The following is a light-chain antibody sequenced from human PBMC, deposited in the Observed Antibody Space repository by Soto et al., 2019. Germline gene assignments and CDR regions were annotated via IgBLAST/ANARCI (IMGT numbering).Light chain of an antibody. V-gene: IGKV3-20*01. Sequence: EMVWTQSPGTLSWSPGEIATLSGSARQSVSSSYLAWDQQRPGQAPRLLIYGASSRATGIPDRFTGSGSGRDFTLTISRLEPEDFAVYYCQQYGSEPSCGGGTKMEIK. J-gene: IGKJ4*02. CDR1: QSVSSSY. CDR2: GAS. CDR3: QQYGSEPS.